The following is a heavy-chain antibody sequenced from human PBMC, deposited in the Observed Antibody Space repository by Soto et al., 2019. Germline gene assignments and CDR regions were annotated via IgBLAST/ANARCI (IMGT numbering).Heavy chain of an antibody. CDR2: INYSGST. CDR1: GGSFSGYY. D-gene: IGHD2-2*01. J-gene: IGHJ6*03. Sequence: PSETLSLTCAVYGGSFSGYYWSWIRQPPGKGLEWIGEINYSGSTNYNPSLKSRVTISVDTSKNQFSLKLSSVTAADTAVYYCARGYCSSTSCYPRGGYYYYMDVWGKGTTVTVSS. CDR3: ARGYCSSTSCYPRGGYYYYMDV. V-gene: IGHV4-34*01.